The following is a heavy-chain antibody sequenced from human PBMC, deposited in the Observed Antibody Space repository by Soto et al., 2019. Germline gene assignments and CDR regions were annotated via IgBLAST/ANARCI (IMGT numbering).Heavy chain of an antibody. CDR2: ISGSGGST. V-gene: IGHV3-23*01. Sequence: GGSLRLSCAASGFTFSSYAMSWVRQAPGKGLEWVSAISGSGGSTYYADSVKGRFTISRDNSKNTLYLQMNSLRAEGTAVYYCAKDHCSSTSCSSGYSSSWYAVDPWGQGTLVTVSS. J-gene: IGHJ5*02. D-gene: IGHD2-2*01. CDR1: GFTFSSYA. CDR3: AKDHCSSTSCSSGYSSSWYAVDP.